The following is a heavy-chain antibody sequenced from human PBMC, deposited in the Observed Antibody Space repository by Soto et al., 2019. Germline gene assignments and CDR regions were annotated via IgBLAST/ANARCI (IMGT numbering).Heavy chain of an antibody. Sequence: QITLKESGPTLVKPTQTLTLTCTFSGFSLSSTRVAVGWIRQPPGKALEWLALIYWDDDKRYSSFLKSRLTITKYTSKNQVVLTMSNMDPVDTARYYCAHIVVAGLGYDFDYWGQGTLVTVSS. V-gene: IGHV2-5*02. J-gene: IGHJ4*02. CDR3: AHIVVAGLGYDFDY. D-gene: IGHD6-19*01. CDR2: IYWDDDK. CDR1: GFSLSSTRVA.